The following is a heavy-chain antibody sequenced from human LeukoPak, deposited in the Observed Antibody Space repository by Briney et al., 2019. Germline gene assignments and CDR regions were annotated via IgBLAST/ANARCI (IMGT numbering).Heavy chain of an antibody. V-gene: IGHV4-39*07. CDR1: GGSISSSSYY. J-gene: IGHJ5*02. Sequence: SETLSLTCTVSGGSISSSSYYWGWIRQPPGKGLEWIGSIYYSGSTYYNPSLKSRVTISVDTSKNQFSVKLSSVTAADTAVYYCARISNYYDSSGYHNWFDPWGQGTLVTVSS. CDR3: ARISNYYDSSGYHNWFDP. CDR2: IYYSGST. D-gene: IGHD3-22*01.